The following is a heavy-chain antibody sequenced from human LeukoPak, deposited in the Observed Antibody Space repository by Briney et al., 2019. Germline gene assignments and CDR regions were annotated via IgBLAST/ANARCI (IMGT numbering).Heavy chain of an antibody. D-gene: IGHD6-13*01. CDR1: GFTFSSYW. Sequence: GGSLRLSCAASGFTFSSYWIHWVRQAPGQGLVWVSRINSDGSSTIYAHSVKGRFTISRDNAKNTLFLQMNSLGADDTAVYYCARTIPYSSSFDYWGQGSLVTVSS. CDR2: INSDGSST. V-gene: IGHV3-74*01. J-gene: IGHJ4*02. CDR3: ARTIPYSSSFDY.